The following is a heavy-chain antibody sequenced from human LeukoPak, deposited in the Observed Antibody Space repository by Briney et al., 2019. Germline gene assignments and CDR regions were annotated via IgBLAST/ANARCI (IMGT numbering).Heavy chain of an antibody. CDR2: ISSSGSTI. D-gene: IGHD2-21*02. CDR3: ARVFVGVRGGDCIDY. CDR1: GFTFSDYY. V-gene: IGHV3-11*04. J-gene: IGHJ4*02. Sequence: PGGSLRLSCVASGFTFSDYYMTWIRQAPGKGLEWVSYISSSGSTIYYADSVKGRFTISRDNAKNSLYLQMNSLRAEDTAVYYCARVFVGVRGGDCIDYWGQGTLVTVSS.